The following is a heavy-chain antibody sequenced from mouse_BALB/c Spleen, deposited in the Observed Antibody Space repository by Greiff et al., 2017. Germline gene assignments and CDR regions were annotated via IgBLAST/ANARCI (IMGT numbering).Heavy chain of an antibody. V-gene: IGHV5-6-3*01. CDR2: INSNGGST. CDR3: ARDTGYDEGFDY. D-gene: IGHD2-2*01. CDR1: GFTFSSYG. Sequence: EVMLVESGGGLVQPGGSLTLSCAASGFTFSSYGMSWVRQTPDKRLELVATINSNGGSTYYPDSVKGRFTISRDNAKNTLYLQMSSLKSEDTAMYYCARDTGYDEGFDYWGQGTTLTVSS. J-gene: IGHJ2*01.